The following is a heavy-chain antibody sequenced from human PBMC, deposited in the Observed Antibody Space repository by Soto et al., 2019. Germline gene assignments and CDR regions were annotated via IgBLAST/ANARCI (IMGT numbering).Heavy chain of an antibody. V-gene: IGHV3-30*03. Sequence: PGGSLRLSCAASGFSFSTYGMHWVRQAPGKGLEWVAFISNDGSNKYYADSVKGRFTISRDNSKNTLYLQMNSLRAEDTAVYYCATDLGTTMARHWGQGTLVTVSS. CDR3: ATDLGTTMARH. CDR1: GFSFSTYG. D-gene: IGHD1-1*01. J-gene: IGHJ4*02. CDR2: ISNDGSNK.